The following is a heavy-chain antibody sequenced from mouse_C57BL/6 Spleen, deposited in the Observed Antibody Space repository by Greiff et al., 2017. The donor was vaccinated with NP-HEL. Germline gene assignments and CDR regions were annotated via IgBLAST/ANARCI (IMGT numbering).Heavy chain of an antibody. J-gene: IGHJ4*01. CDR3: ARHEGIYYGYGRAMDY. V-gene: IGHV2-6-1*01. CDR2: IWSDGST. D-gene: IGHD2-2*01. CDR1: GFSLTSYG. Sequence: QVQLKESGPGLVAPSQSLSITCTVSGFSLTSYGVHWVRQPPGKGLEWLVVIWSDGSTTYNSALKSRLSISKDNSKSQVFLKMNSLQTDDTAMYYCARHEGIYYGYGRAMDYWGQGTSVTVSS.